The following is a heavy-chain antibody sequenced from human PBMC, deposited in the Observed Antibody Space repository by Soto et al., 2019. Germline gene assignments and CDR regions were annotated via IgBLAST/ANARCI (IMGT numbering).Heavy chain of an antibody. V-gene: IGHV3-23*01. CDR2: ISGSGGST. CDR1: GFTFSSYA. CDR3: AALAAVFAAKGLRGDCSGGSCSAFDI. D-gene: IGHD2-15*01. Sequence: GGSLRLSCAASGFTFSSYAMSWVRQAPGKGLEWVSAISGSGGSTYYADSVKGRFTISRDNSKNTLYLQMNSLRAEDTAVYYCAALAAVFAAKGLRGDCSGGSCSAFDIWGQGTMVTVSS. J-gene: IGHJ3*02.